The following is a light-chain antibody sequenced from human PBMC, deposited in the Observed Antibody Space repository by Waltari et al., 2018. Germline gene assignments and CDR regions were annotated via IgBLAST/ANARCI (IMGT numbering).Light chain of an antibody. J-gene: IGLJ3*02. CDR1: SGSVSTTYS. CDR3: VLYMRDGISV. Sequence: QTVVTQEPSFSVSPGGTVPLTCGLNSGSVSTTYSPSWYQQPPGQPPRTLIYSTKDRSYGVPDRFSGSILGNKAALTITGAEAEDESDYDCVLYMRDGISVVGGGTKLTVL. V-gene: IGLV8-61*01. CDR2: STK.